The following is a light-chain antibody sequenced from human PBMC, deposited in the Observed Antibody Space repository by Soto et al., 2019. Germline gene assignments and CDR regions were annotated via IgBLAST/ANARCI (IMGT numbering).Light chain of an antibody. CDR2: SNN. J-gene: IGLJ2*01. CDR1: SSNIGSNT. CDR3: AAWDDSLNGHVV. Sequence: QSLLTQPPSASGTPGQRVTISCSGSSSNIGSNTVNWYQQLPGTAPKRLIYSNNQRPSGVPDRFSGSKSGTSASLAISGLQSEDEADYYCAAWDDSLNGHVVFGGGTKVTVL. V-gene: IGLV1-44*01.